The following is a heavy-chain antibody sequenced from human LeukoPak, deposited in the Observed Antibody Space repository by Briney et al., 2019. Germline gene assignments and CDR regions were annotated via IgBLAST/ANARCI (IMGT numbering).Heavy chain of an antibody. J-gene: IGHJ6*04. Sequence: GRSLRLSCAASGFTFSDYYMSWIRQAPGKGLEWVSYISSSSSYTNYADSVKGRFTISRDNAKNSLYLQMNSLRAEDTAVYYCARHLRGAYYYGSGRADYGMDVWGKGTTVTVSS. CDR3: ARHLRGAYYYGSGRADYGMDV. V-gene: IGHV3-11*06. CDR1: GFTFSDYY. CDR2: ISSSSSYT. D-gene: IGHD3-10*01.